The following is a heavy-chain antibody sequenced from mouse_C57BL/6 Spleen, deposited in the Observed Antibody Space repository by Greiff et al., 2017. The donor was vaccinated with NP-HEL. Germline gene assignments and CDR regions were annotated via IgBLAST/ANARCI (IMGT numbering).Heavy chain of an antibody. J-gene: IGHJ2*01. CDR2: ISDGGSYT. V-gene: IGHV5-4*01. Sequence: DVKLVESGGGLVKPGGSLKLSCAASGFTFSSYAMSWVRQTPEKRLEWVATISDGGSYTYYPDNVKGRFTISRDNAKNNLYLQMSHLKSEDTAMYYCARERLHFDYWGQGTTLTVSS. CDR3: ARERLHFDY. CDR1: GFTFSSYA.